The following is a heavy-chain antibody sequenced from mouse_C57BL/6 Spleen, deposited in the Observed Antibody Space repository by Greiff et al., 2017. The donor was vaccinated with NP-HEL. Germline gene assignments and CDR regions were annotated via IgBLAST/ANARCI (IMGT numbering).Heavy chain of an antibody. V-gene: IGHV1-82*01. CDR3: ARENDGYYLYFGY. Sequence: VQLQQSGPELVKPGASVKISCKASGYAFSSSWMNWVKQRPGKGLEWIGRIYPGDGDTNYNGKFKGKATLTADKSSSTAYMQLSSLTSEDSAVYFCARENDGYYLYFGYWGQGTTLTVSS. CDR1: GYAFSSSW. CDR2: IYPGDGDT. D-gene: IGHD2-3*01. J-gene: IGHJ2*01.